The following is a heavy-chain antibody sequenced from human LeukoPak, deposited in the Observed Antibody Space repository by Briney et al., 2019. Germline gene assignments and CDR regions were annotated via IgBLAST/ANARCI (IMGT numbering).Heavy chain of an antibody. Sequence: GESLKISFKASGYSFTYYWIGWVRQMPGEGLEWMGITYPGDSDTRYSPSFQGQVTFSADKSISTAYLRWRSLKASDSAIYYCATAIVAAYDYWGQGTLVTVSS. CDR1: GYSFTYYW. J-gene: IGHJ4*02. CDR2: TYPGDSDT. D-gene: IGHD1-26*01. V-gene: IGHV5-51*01. CDR3: ATAIVAAYDY.